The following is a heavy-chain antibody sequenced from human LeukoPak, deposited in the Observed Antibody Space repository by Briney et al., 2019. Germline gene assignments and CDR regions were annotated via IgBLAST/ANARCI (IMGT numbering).Heavy chain of an antibody. Sequence: GESLKISCKGSGYSFTNYWIAWVRQMPGKGLEWMGIIYCGDSETRYSPSFQGQVTISADKSISTAYLQWSSLKASDTAMYYCARPAFIAAAGSGGWFFDYWGQGTLVTVSS. CDR3: ARPAFIAAAGSGGWFFDY. CDR1: GYSFTNYW. J-gene: IGHJ4*02. D-gene: IGHD6-13*01. CDR2: IYCGDSET. V-gene: IGHV5-51*01.